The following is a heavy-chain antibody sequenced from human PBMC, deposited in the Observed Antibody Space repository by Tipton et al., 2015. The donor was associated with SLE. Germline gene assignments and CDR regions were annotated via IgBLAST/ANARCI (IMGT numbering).Heavy chain of an antibody. D-gene: IGHD4-11*01. V-gene: IGHV4-39*07. Sequence: TLSLTCTVSGDSISSSIYYWGWIRQPPGKGLEWIGSFSYSGTTYYNPSLKSRNTISLDNSKNQFSLKLSPVTAADTAGYYCARDGGGMTTAYNYYMDVWGKGTTVTVSS. CDR3: ARDGGGMTTAYNYYMDV. J-gene: IGHJ6*03. CDR2: FSYSGTT. CDR1: GDSISSSIYY.